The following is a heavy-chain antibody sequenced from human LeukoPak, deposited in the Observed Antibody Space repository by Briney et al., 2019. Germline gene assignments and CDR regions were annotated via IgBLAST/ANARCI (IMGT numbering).Heavy chain of an antibody. CDR2: IIPIFGTA. D-gene: IGHD6-13*01. Sequence: SVKVSCKASGGTFSSYAISWVRQAPGQGLEWMGGIIPIFGTANYAQRFQGRVAITADESTSTAYMELSSLRSEDTAVYYCARDATPGAAGTDYFDYWGQGTLVTVSS. V-gene: IGHV1-69*01. CDR1: GGTFSSYA. CDR3: ARDATPGAAGTDYFDY. J-gene: IGHJ4*02.